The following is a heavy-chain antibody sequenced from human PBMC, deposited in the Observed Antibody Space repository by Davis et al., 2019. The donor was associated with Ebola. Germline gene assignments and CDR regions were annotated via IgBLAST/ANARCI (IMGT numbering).Heavy chain of an antibody. Sequence: GESLKISCAASGFTFSSYGMHWVRQAPGKGLEWVAVISYDGSNKYYADSVKGRFTISRDNAKNSLYLQMNSLRAEDTAVYYCARDLHAEITMIVVVPYYYYYGMDVWGKGTTVTVSS. CDR1: GFTFSSYG. CDR2: ISYDGSNK. V-gene: IGHV3-30*03. J-gene: IGHJ6*04. CDR3: ARDLHAEITMIVVVPYYYYYGMDV. D-gene: IGHD3-22*01.